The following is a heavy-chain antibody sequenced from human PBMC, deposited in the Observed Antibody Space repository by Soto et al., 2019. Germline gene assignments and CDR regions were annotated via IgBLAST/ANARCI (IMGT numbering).Heavy chain of an antibody. J-gene: IGHJ6*02. CDR3: ARDGDYGDYAGKGVGMKYYGMDV. CDR1: GYIFSSHD. Sequence: GASVKVSCKASGYIFSSHDINWVRQATGQGLEWMGWINPNNGDTGYAQKFQGRVTITADKSTSTAYMELSSLRSEDTAVYYCARDGDYGDYAGKGVGMKYYGMDVWGQGTTVTVSS. CDR2: INPNNGDT. V-gene: IGHV1-8*01. D-gene: IGHD4-17*01.